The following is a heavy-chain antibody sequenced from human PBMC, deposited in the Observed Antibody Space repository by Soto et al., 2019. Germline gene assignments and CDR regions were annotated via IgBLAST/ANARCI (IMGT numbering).Heavy chain of an antibody. D-gene: IGHD3-16*02. CDR2: ISPYSGTT. V-gene: IGHV1-18*01. J-gene: IGHJ6*02. CDR1: GYIFVNYG. Sequence: QVQLVQSGDEVRKPGSSVKVSCKASGYIFVNYGIAWVRQAPGQGLEWMGWISPYSGTTHYASKVQGRLTMTTDTSTNTAYMDLGSLSSDDTAVYYCAMVDNFVTPTPRDVWGQGTTVTVSS. CDR3: AMVDNFVTPTPRDV.